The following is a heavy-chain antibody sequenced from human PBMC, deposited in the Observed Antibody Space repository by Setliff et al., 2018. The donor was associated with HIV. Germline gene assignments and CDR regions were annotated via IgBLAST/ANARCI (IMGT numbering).Heavy chain of an antibody. V-gene: IGHV4-39*01. CDR3: ARATGPTYYFDY. CDR1: GGSISNYY. Sequence: PSETLSLTCAVSGGSISNYYWTWIRQPPGKGLEWIGTFLYTGSTYYNPSLKSRVTISVDTSQNQFSLRVTSVTAADTAVYFCARATGPTYYFDYWGQGTLVTVSS. CDR2: FLYTGST. J-gene: IGHJ4*02.